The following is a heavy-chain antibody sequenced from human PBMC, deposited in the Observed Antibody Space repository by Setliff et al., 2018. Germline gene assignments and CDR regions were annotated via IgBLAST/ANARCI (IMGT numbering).Heavy chain of an antibody. D-gene: IGHD1-1*01. Sequence: SETLSLTCTVSGYSISSGYYWGWIRQPPGKGLEWIGSIYHSGSTYYNPSLKSRVTISVDTSKNQSSLKLSSVTAADTAVYYCARVAGGDWKKRGMDVWGQGTTVTVSS. V-gene: IGHV4-38-2*02. CDR1: GYSISSGYY. CDR3: ARVAGGDWKKRGMDV. J-gene: IGHJ6*02. CDR2: IYHSGST.